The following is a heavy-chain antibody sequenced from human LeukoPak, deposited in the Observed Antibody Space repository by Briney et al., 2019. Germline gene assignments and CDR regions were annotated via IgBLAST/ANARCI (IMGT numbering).Heavy chain of an antibody. J-gene: IGHJ4*02. CDR3: AKSGLNRFDY. CDR2: ISGSGRGGRT. CDR1: GFTFNTYA. Sequence: GGSLRLSCATSGFTFNTYAMSWVRQAPGKGLEWVSNISGSGRGGRTYYADSVKGRFTISRDNSKNTLYLQMSSLRAEDTAVYYCAKSGLNRFDYWGQGTLVTVSS. V-gene: IGHV3-23*01. D-gene: IGHD2-15*01.